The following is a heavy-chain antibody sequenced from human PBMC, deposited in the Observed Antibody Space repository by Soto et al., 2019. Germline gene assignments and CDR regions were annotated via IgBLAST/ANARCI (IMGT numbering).Heavy chain of an antibody. J-gene: IGHJ6*02. D-gene: IGHD1-26*01. CDR2: IDGSGGSL. Sequence: EVQLLESGGGLVQPGGALRLSCSASGFTFSSCAMNWVRQAPGKGLEWVSAIDGSGGSLYYADSVKGRFTISRDNSKTTLYLKMDSLRAADTAVYYCAEGGGASLRYGMDVWGQGTTVTVSS. CDR3: AEGGGASLRYGMDV. V-gene: IGHV3-23*01. CDR1: GFTFSSCA.